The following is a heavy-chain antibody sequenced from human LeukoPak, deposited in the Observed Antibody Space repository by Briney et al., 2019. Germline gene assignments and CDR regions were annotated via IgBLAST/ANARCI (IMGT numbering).Heavy chain of an antibody. J-gene: IGHJ4*02. V-gene: IGHV4-34*01. CDR1: GGSFSGYY. Sequence: SETLSLTCAVYGGSFSGYYWSWIRQPPGKGLEWIGEINHSGSTNYNPSLKRRVTISVDTSKNQFSLKLSSVAAADTAVYYCARGKDWNNSNWGQGTLVTVSS. CDR2: INHSGST. D-gene: IGHD1/OR15-1a*01. CDR3: ARGKDWNNSN.